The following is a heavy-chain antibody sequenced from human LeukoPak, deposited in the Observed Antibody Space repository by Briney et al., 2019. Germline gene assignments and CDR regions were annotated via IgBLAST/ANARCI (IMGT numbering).Heavy chain of an antibody. J-gene: IGHJ4*02. CDR1: GYSFSSYW. V-gene: IGHV5-51*01. CDR3: ARPPFPGCGSSWYQPFDY. D-gene: IGHD6-13*01. Sequence: GESLKISCKGSGYSFSSYWIGWVRQMPGKGLEWMGIIYPGDSDTRYSPSFQGQVTISADKSISTAYLQWSSLKASDTAMYYCARPPFPGCGSSWYQPFDYWGQGALVTVSS. CDR2: IYPGDSDT.